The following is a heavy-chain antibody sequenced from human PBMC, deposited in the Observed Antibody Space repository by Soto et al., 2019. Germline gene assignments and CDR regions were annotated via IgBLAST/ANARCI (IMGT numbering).Heavy chain of an antibody. CDR2: ISYDGSNK. J-gene: IGHJ4*02. D-gene: IGHD3-3*01. CDR3: ARAGFGVVIISHFDY. V-gene: IGHV3-30-3*01. CDR1: GFTFSSYA. Sequence: GGSLRLSCAASGFTFSSYAMHWVRQAPGKGLEWVAVISYDGSNKYYADSVKGRFTISRDNSKNTLYLQMNSLRAEDTAVYYCARAGFGVVIISHFDYWGQGTLVTVSS.